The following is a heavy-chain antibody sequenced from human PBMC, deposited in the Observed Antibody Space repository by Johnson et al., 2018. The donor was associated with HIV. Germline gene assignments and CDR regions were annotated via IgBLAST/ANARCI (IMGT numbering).Heavy chain of an antibody. CDR3: ARGGSYLTLDDAFDI. CDR2: ISWNSGSI. Sequence: EVQLVESGGGLVKPGGSLRLSCAASGFTFDDYAMHWVRQAPGKGLEWVSGISWNSGSIGYADSVKGRFTISRDNAKNSLYLQMNSLRAEDTAVYYCARGGSYLTLDDAFDIWGQGTMVTVSS. J-gene: IGHJ3*02. V-gene: IGHV3-9*01. D-gene: IGHD1-26*01. CDR1: GFTFDDYA.